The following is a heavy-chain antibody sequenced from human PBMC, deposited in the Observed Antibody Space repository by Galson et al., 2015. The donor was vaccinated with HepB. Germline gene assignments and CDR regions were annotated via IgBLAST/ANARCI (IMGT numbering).Heavy chain of an antibody. CDR1: GFALDSRA. CDR2: ITGKGDST. CDR3: AKGYGLFDS. D-gene: IGHD5-18*01. Sequence: SLRLSCAASGFALDSRAMSWVRQAPGRGLEWISGITGKGDSTFYADSVKGRFTVSKDNSNNMLYLQMNSLRAEDAGLYFCAKGYGLFDSWGQGILVTVSS. V-gene: IGHV3-23*01. J-gene: IGHJ5*01.